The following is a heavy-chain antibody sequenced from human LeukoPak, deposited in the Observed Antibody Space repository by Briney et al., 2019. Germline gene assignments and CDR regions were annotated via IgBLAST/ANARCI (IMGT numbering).Heavy chain of an antibody. J-gene: IGHJ5*02. V-gene: IGHV4-39*01. Sequence: PSETLSLTCSVSGTSVTSGGFYWGWLRQPPGTGLQWLATVYYTGSTYYNPSLRSRVTISIDTSKNQFSLSLRSLIAADTAVYYCARHSGSGSLSRPFDPWGQGTLLTVSS. CDR2: VYYTGST. D-gene: IGHD3-10*01. CDR1: GTSVTSGGFY. CDR3: ARHSGSGSLSRPFDP.